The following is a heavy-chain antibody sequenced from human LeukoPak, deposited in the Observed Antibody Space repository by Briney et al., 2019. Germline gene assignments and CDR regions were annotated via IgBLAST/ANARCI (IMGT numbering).Heavy chain of an antibody. CDR3: ARDYPPLREGYDY. V-gene: IGHV3-30-3*01. CDR1: GFTFSSYA. CDR2: ISYDGSNK. D-gene: IGHD1-26*01. J-gene: IGHJ4*02. Sequence: GGSLRLSCAASGFTFSSYAMHWVRQAPGKGLEWVAVISYDGSNKYYADSVKGRFTFSRDNSKNTLYLQMNSLRAEDTAVYYCARDYPPLREGYDYWGQGTLVTVSS.